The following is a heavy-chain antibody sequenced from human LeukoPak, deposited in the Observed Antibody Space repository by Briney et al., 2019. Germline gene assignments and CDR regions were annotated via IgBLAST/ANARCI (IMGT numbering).Heavy chain of an antibody. J-gene: IGHJ4*02. CDR1: GFTFSSYA. CDR2: ISGSGGST. V-gene: IGHV3-23*01. CDR3: AKVRISITPSDY. D-gene: IGHD2/OR15-2a*01. Sequence: GGSLRLSFAASGFTFSSYAMSWVRQAPGKELAWVSAISGSGGSTYYADSVKGRFTISRDNSKNTLDLQMNSLRAEDTAVYYCAKVRISITPSDYWGQGTLVTVSS.